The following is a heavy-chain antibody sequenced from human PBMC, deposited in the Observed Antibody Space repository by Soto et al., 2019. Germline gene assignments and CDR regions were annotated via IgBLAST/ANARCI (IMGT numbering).Heavy chain of an antibody. Sequence: PSVKVSCKASGYTFTSYGISWVRQAPGQGLEWMGWISAYNGNTNYAQKLQGRVTMTTDTSTSTAYMELRSLRSDDTAVYYCARSYYDFWSGYSLPHYFDYWGQGTLVTVSS. CDR1: GYTFTSYG. CDR2: ISAYNGNT. CDR3: ARSYYDFWSGYSLPHYFDY. V-gene: IGHV1-18*01. D-gene: IGHD3-3*01. J-gene: IGHJ4*02.